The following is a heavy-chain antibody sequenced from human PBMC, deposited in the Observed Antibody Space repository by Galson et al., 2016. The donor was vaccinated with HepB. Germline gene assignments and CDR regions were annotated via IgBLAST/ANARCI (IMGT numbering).Heavy chain of an antibody. Sequence: SLRLSCAVSGFTVTNAWLSWVRQAPGKGLEWLGRIRSKSDGGATDYAAPVKCRFTISRDDSKNTLSLQMNSLKTEDTAVYYCSTGHYWGQGTLVSVSS. CDR2: IRSKSDGGAT. CDR3: STGHY. J-gene: IGHJ4*02. V-gene: IGHV3-15*01. CDR1: GFTVTNAW.